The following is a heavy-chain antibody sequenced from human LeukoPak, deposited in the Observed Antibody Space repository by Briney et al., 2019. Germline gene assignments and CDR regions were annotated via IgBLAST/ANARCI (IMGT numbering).Heavy chain of an antibody. CDR2: ISGSGDDT. V-gene: IGHV3-23*01. CDR1: GFNFDLYA. CDR3: AREWVVAVGPTHYLDY. Sequence: GGSLRLSRAASGFNFDLYAMTWVRQAPVKGLEWVASISGSGDDTYYAASVRGRFTISRDSSQTKLQMNSLRAEDTAMYYCAREWVVAVGPTHYLDYWGRGALVTVSS. D-gene: IGHD1-26*01. J-gene: IGHJ4*02.